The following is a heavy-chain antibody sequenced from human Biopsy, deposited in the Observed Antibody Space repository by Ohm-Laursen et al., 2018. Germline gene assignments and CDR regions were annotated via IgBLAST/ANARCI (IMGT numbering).Heavy chain of an antibody. CDR2: IYHSGTT. V-gene: IGHV4-31*03. CDR1: GVSTSVDGYY. Sequence: SETLSLTCTVSGVSTSVDGYYWAWIRQLPGKGLDWIGYIYHSGTTYYNPSLKSRLTMSVDTSKNEFSLRLRSVTAADTAVYFCATFRASWDTTQGGDYWGQGTLVTVSS. J-gene: IGHJ4*02. CDR3: ATFRASWDTTQGGDY. D-gene: IGHD1-26*01.